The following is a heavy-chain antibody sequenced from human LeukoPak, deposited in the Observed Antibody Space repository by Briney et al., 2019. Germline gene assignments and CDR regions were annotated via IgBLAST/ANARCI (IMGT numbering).Heavy chain of an antibody. CDR1: GYTFTSYG. CDR2: ISAYNGNT. J-gene: IGHJ4*02. V-gene: IGHV1-18*01. D-gene: IGHD3-10*01. CDR3: ARVSYYGSGSPPRY. Sequence: GASVRVSCKASGYTFTSYGISWVRQAPGQGLEWMGWISAYNGNTNYAQKLQGRVTMTTDTSTSTAYMELRSLRSDDTAVYYCARVSYYGSGSPPRYWGQGTLVTVSS.